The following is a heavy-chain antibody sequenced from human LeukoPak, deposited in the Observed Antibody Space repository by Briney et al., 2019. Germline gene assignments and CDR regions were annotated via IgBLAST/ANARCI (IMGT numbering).Heavy chain of an antibody. CDR1: GGSISSYY. Sequence: SETLSLTCTVSGGSISSYYWSWIRQPPGKGLEWIGYIYYSGSPNYNPSLKSRVTASVSTSKTQLSMKLSCLTAADTAVYYCARVRDTAMDAYYYYYMDVWGKGTTVTVSS. CDR3: ARVRDTAMDAYYYYYMDV. J-gene: IGHJ6*03. CDR2: IYYSGSP. V-gene: IGHV4-59*12. D-gene: IGHD5-18*01.